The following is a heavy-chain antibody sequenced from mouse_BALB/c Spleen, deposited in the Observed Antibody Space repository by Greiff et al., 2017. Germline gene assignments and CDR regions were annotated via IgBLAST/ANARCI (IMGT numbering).Heavy chain of an antibody. J-gene: IGHJ3*01. CDR1: GFNIKDTY. D-gene: IGHD3-2*01. CDR3: ASDSSGYRFAY. V-gene: IGHV14-3*02. Sequence: EVQLQQSGAELVKPGASVKLSCTASGFNIKDTYMHWVKQRPEQGLEWIGRIDPANGNTKYDPKFQGKATITADTSSNTAYLQLSSLTSEDTAVYYCASDSSGYRFAYWGQGTLVTVSA. CDR2: IDPANGNT.